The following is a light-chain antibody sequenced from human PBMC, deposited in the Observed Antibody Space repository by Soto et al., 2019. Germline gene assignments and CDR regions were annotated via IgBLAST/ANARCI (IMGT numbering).Light chain of an antibody. CDR1: QAIASW. V-gene: IGKV1-12*01. Sequence: DIQMTQSPSSVSASVGDRVTITCRASQAIASWLAWYQQKPGRAPRLLISTSSSLQSGVPSRFSGSGSGTDFTLTISSLQPEDFATYYCQQAYTFPWTFGQGTTVEIK. CDR3: QQAYTFPWT. CDR2: TSS. J-gene: IGKJ1*01.